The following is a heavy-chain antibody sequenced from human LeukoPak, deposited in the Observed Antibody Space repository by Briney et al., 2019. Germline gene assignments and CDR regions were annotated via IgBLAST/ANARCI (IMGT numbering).Heavy chain of an antibody. CDR2: FDRDEDET. Sequence: ASVKVSCKVSGNTLTDLSLHWVRQAPGKGLEWMGGFDRDEDETLYAQKFQGRFTMTEDTSTDTVYMELSRLRLEDTAVYYCATEGYRASLESWGQGTLVSVSS. CDR3: ATEGYRASLES. CDR1: GNTLTDLS. V-gene: IGHV1-24*01. D-gene: IGHD3-16*02. J-gene: IGHJ4*02.